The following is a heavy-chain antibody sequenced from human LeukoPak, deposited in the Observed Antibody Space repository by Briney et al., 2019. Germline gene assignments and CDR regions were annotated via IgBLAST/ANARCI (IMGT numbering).Heavy chain of an antibody. Sequence: GRSLRLSCAASGFTFSSYAMHWVRQAPGKGLEWVAVISSDGNNKYYADSVKGRFTISRDNSKNTLYLQMNSLRAEDTAVYYCARDEYLWVVIQLGLFDYWGQRTLVTVSS. J-gene: IGHJ4*02. D-gene: IGHD2-2*01. V-gene: IGHV3-30-3*01. CDR3: ARDEYLWVVIQLGLFDY. CDR1: GFTFSSYA. CDR2: ISSDGNNK.